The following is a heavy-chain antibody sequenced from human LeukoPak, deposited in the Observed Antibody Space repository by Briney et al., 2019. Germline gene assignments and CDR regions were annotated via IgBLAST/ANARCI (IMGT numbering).Heavy chain of an antibody. J-gene: IGHJ5*02. CDR1: GFTFDDYA. CDR3: AKDSGVWGFDT. V-gene: IGHV3-23*01. CDR2: VSTSGGGT. D-gene: IGHD6-13*01. Sequence: GGSLRLSCAASGFTFDDYAMTWVRQAPGKGLEWVSTVSTSGGGTYYADSVKGRFTISRDNSKNTLYLQMNSLRAEDSAVYYCAKDSGVWGFDTWGQGTLVTVSS.